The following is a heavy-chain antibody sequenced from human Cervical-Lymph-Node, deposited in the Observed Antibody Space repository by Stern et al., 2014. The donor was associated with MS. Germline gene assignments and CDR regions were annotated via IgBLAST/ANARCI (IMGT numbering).Heavy chain of an antibody. CDR3: ARGPYSYGPPYFDS. CDR1: GGTFSTSA. V-gene: IGHV1-69*01. J-gene: IGHJ4*02. D-gene: IGHD5-18*01. CDR2: IIPIYDTP. Sequence: VQLVESGAELKKPGSSVKVSCKASGGTFSTSANSWVRQAPGQGLEWLGGIIPIYDTPIYAQTFQGRVTITADESTSTAYMELTSLRSEDTAFYYCARGPYSYGPPYFDSWGQGTLVTVSS.